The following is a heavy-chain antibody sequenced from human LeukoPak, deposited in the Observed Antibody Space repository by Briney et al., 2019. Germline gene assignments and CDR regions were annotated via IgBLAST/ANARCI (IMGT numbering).Heavy chain of an antibody. CDR2: INYSGGST. D-gene: IGHD6-25*01. Sequence: GGSLRLSCAASGFTFSNDPMSWVRQTPGKGLERVPTINYSGGSTYYADSVKGRFTISRDNSKNTLYLQMNSLRVDDTAVYYCANRPGWRRFECWGQGPLVTVSS. CDR1: GFTFSNDP. CDR3: ANRPGWRRFEC. J-gene: IGHJ4*02. V-gene: IGHV3-23*01.